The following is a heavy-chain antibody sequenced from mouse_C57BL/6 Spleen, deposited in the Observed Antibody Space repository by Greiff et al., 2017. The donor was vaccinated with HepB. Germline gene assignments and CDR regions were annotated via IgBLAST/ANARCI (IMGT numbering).Heavy chain of an antibody. CDR2: IDPENGDT. D-gene: IGHD2-4*01. V-gene: IGHV14-4*01. J-gene: IGHJ3*01. CDR1: GFNIKDDY. Sequence: EVQLQQSGAELVRPGASVKLSCTASGFNIKDDYMHWVKQRPEQGLEWIGWIDPENGDTEYASKFQGKATITADTSSNTAYLQISSLTSEDTAVYYCTTGLRGWFAYWGQGTLVTVSA. CDR3: TTGLRGWFAY.